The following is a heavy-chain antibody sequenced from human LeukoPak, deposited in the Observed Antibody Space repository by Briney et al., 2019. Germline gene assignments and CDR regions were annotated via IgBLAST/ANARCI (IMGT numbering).Heavy chain of an antibody. CDR3: ARDGRYYGSGIDY. D-gene: IGHD3-10*01. CDR2: ISYDGSNK. J-gene: IGHJ4*02. CDR1: GFTFSSYG. Sequence: GGSLRLSCAASGFTFSSYGMHWVRQAPGKGLEWVAVISYDGSNKYYADSVKGRFTISRDNSKNTLYLQMNSLRAEDTAVYYCARDGRYYGSGIDYWGQGTLVTVSS. V-gene: IGHV3-30*03.